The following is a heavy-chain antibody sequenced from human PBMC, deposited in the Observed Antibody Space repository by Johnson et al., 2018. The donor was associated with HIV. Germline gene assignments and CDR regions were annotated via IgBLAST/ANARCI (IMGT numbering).Heavy chain of an antibody. J-gene: IGHJ3*02. CDR3: ARIDYSNYEEAFDI. D-gene: IGHD4-11*01. CDR1: GFTFSDYY. CDR2: IRHDGSNK. V-gene: IGHV3-30*02. Sequence: QVQLVESGGGLVKPGGSLRLSCAASGFTFSDYYMSWIRQAPGKGLEWVAFIRHDGSNKYFAESVKGRFTISRDNSKNTLYLQMNSLRAEDTAVYYCARIDYSNYEEAFDIWGQGTMVTVSS.